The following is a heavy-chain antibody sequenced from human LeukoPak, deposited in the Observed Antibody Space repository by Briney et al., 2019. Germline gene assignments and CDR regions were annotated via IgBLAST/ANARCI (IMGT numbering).Heavy chain of an antibody. CDR2: ISSSSSTI. J-gene: IGHJ4*02. CDR3: AREFSLGVDTAMVTDY. CDR1: GFTFSSYS. Sequence: GRSLRLSCAASGFTFSSYSMNWVRQAPGKWLEWVSYISSSSSTIYYADSVKGRFPLSRDNAKNSRYLQMNSLRDEDTAVYYCAREFSLGVDTAMVTDYWGEGTLVTASS. D-gene: IGHD5-18*01. V-gene: IGHV3-48*02.